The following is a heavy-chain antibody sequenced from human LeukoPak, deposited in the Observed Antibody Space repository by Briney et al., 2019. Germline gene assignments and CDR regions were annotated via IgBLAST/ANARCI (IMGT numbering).Heavy chain of an antibody. CDR3: ARLPGFRDAFDI. Sequence: SETLSLTCTVSGGSISSYYWSWIRQPPGKGLEWIGYIYYSGSTNYNPSLKSRVTISVDTFKNQFSLKLSSVTAADTAVYYCARLPGFRDAFDIWGQGTMVTVSS. V-gene: IGHV4-59*08. CDR2: IYYSGST. CDR1: GGSISSYY. J-gene: IGHJ3*02.